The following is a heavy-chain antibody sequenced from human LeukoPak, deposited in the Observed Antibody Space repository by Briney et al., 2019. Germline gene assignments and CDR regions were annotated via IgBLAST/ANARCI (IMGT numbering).Heavy chain of an antibody. V-gene: IGHV1-18*01. CDR3: ARVLVVTSDAFDI. D-gene: IGHD3-22*01. CDR1: GYTFTSYA. CDR2: ISTYTGNT. J-gene: IGHJ3*02. Sequence: ASVKVSCKTSGYTFTSYAISWVRQAPGQGLECMGWISTYTGNTDYAQKLQGRVTMTTDTSTSTAYMELRSLSSDDTAVYYCARVLVVTSDAFDIWGQGTMVTVSS.